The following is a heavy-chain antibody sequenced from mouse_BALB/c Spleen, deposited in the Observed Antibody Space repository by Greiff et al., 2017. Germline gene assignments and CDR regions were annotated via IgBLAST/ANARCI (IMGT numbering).Heavy chain of an antibody. J-gene: IGHJ1*01. CDR3: ARRVAPYWYFDV. CDR2: ISYSGST. D-gene: IGHD1-1*01. Sequence: EVKLVESGPSLVKPSQTLSLTCSVTGDSITSGYWNWIRKFPGNKLEYMGYISYSGSTYYNPSLKSRISITRDTSKNQYYLQLNSVTTEDTATYYCARRVAPYWYFDVWGAGTTVTVSS. CDR1: GDSITSGY. V-gene: IGHV3-8*02.